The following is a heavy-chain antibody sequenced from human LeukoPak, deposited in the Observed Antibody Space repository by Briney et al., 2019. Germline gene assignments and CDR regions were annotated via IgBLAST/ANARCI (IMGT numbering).Heavy chain of an antibody. J-gene: IGHJ2*01. CDR3: ARDRGDGYNYNWYFDL. CDR2: IYTSGTT. CDR1: GGSISSGSYY. V-gene: IGHV4-61*02. D-gene: IGHD5-24*01. Sequence: SETLSLTCTVSGGSISSGSYYWSWIRPPAGQGLEWIGRIYTSGTTNYSPYLQSRVTISLDASKNQFSLKLSSVTAADTAVYYCARDRGDGYNYNWYFDLWGRGTLVSVS.